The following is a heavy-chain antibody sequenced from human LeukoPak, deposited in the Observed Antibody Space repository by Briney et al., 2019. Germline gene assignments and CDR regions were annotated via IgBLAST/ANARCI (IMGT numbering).Heavy chain of an antibody. CDR3: AKSGSISYCSSTSCYQGY. CDR2: ISGSGGST. J-gene: IGHJ4*02. V-gene: IGHV3-23*01. Sequence: GGSLRLSCAASGFTFSSHAMSWVRQAPGKGLEWVSTISGSGGSTNYADSVKGRFTISRDNSKNTLYLQMNSLRAEDTAVYYCAKSGSISYCSSTSCYQGYWGQGTLVTVSS. CDR1: GFTFSSHA. D-gene: IGHD2-2*01.